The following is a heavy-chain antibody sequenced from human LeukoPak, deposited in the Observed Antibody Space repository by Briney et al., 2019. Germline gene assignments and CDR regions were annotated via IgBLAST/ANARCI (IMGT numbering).Heavy chain of an antibody. D-gene: IGHD1-14*01. CDR2: INPNRGGT. Sequence: PSGQVSCHASGYTFPLYYMHWVRQAPGQGREWMGWINPNRGGTNYTQKFQGRVTMTRDTSISTAQMELSRLRSDDTAVYYCERGSDRSPNYYYYGMDVWGQGTTVTVSS. CDR1: GYTFPLYY. CDR3: ERGSDRSPNYYYYGMDV. J-gene: IGHJ6*02. V-gene: IGHV1-2*02.